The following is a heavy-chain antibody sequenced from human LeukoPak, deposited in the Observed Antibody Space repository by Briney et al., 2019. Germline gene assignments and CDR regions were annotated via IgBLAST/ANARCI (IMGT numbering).Heavy chain of an antibody. V-gene: IGHV4-34*01. CDR3: ARGGYYDSSGYPWYYFDY. J-gene: IGHJ4*02. CDR2: IYHSGSP. CDR1: GGSFTGYY. D-gene: IGHD3-22*01. Sequence: PSETLSLTCVVNGGSFTGYYWSWIRQPPGKGLEWIGEIYHSGSPNYNPSLKSRLTISVDTSKKQFSLKMSSVTAADTAVYYCARGGYYDSSGYPWYYFDYWGQGTLVTVSS.